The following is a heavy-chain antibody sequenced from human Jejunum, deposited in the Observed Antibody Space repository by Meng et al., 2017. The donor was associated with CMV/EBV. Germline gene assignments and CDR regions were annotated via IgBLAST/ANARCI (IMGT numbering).Heavy chain of an antibody. V-gene: IGHV4-59*01. Sequence: TVAGGAISTYSWSWIRQSPGKGLEWIGYIHSSGSTQYTPSLKSRVTMSIDTSKNQFSLELRSVTAADTAVYYCARGGDISETTAYWGQGTRVTVSS. CDR3: ARGGDISETTAY. CDR2: IHSSGST. CDR1: GGAISTYS. D-gene: IGHD6-19*01. J-gene: IGHJ4*02.